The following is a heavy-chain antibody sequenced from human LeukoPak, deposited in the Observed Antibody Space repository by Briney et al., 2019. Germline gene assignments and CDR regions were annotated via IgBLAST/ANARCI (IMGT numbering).Heavy chain of an antibody. V-gene: IGHV4-4*07. CDR1: GGSMNTYY. Sequence: SETLSLTCTVSGGSMNTYYWTWIRQTAGGGLEWIGQVHSSVGTTYNPSLRSRVSLSLDTSKNHFSLRLASVTAADTAVYFCARERDHGYSYGHVLDLWGQGIPVTVSS. J-gene: IGHJ4*02. CDR2: VHSSVGT. CDR3: ARERDHGYSYGHVLDL. D-gene: IGHD5-18*01.